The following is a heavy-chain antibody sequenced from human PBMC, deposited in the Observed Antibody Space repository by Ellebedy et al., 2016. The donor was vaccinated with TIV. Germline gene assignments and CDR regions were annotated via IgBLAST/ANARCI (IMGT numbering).Heavy chain of an antibody. D-gene: IGHD6-19*01. J-gene: IGHJ4*02. Sequence: GGSLRLSCTASGFTLSTYWMSWVRQAPGKGLEWVANIKQEGSEKYYVDSVKGRFTISRDDSKNSLYLQMNSLRAEDTAVYYCARPPHLYSSGANVYLFVSWGRGTLVTVSS. V-gene: IGHV3-7*01. CDR1: GFTLSTYW. CDR3: ARPPHLYSSGANVYLFVS. CDR2: IKQEGSEK.